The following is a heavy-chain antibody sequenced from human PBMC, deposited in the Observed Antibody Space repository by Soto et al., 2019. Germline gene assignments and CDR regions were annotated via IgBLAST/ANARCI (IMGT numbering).Heavy chain of an antibody. CDR1: GFTFSSYA. Sequence: PGGSLRLSCAASGFTFSSYAMSWVRQAPGKGLEWVSAISGSSGSTYYADSVKGRFTISRDNSKNTLYLQMNSLRAEDTAVYYCAKDDRSSGWYIEPYNWFDPWGQGTLVTVPS. CDR2: ISGSSGST. J-gene: IGHJ5*02. V-gene: IGHV3-23*01. D-gene: IGHD6-19*01. CDR3: AKDDRSSGWYIEPYNWFDP.